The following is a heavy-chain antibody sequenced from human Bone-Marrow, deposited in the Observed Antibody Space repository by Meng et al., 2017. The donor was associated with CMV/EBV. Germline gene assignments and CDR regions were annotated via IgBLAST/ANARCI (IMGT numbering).Heavy chain of an antibody. Sequence: GGSLRLSCAASGFTFSSYGMHWVRQAPGKGLEWVAFIRYDGSNKYYADSVKGRFTISRDNSKNTMYLQMNSLRAEDTAVYYCARRLYGSGTLDYWGQGTLVTVSS. CDR2: IRYDGSNK. D-gene: IGHD3-10*01. CDR3: ARRLYGSGTLDY. CDR1: GFTFSSYG. J-gene: IGHJ4*02. V-gene: IGHV3-30*02.